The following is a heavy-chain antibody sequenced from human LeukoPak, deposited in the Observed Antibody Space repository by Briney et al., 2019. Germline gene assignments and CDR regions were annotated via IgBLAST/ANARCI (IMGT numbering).Heavy chain of an antibody. CDR1: GFTFSSYG. Sequence: GGSLRLSCAASGFTFSSYGMHWVRQAPGKGLEWVAVISYDGSNKYYADSVKGRFTISRDNSKNTLYLQMNSLRAEDTAVYYCAKDLEYSSSPGYFDYWGQGTLVTVSS. CDR3: AKDLEYSSSPGYFDY. V-gene: IGHV3-30*18. J-gene: IGHJ4*02. D-gene: IGHD6-6*01. CDR2: ISYDGSNK.